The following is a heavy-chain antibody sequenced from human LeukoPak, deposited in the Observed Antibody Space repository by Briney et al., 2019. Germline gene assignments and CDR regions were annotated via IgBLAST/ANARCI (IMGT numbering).Heavy chain of an antibody. J-gene: IGHJ4*02. CDR3: VRGRPHGSDY. CDR2: IKYDGSAT. V-gene: IGHV3-74*01. CDR1: GFTFSNYW. Sequence: GGSLRLSCAASGFTFSNYWMHWIRQVPGEGLVWVSHIKYDGSATNYADSVKGRFTISRDNAKNTLYLQMNSLRAEDTAVYYCVRGRPHGSDYWGQGTLVTVSS. D-gene: IGHD2-15*01.